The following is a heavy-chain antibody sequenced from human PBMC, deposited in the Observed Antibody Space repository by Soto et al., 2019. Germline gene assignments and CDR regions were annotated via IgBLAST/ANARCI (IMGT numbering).Heavy chain of an antibody. Sequence: PGESLKISCKGSGYSFTSYWIGWVRQMPGKGLEWMGIIYPGDSDTRYSPSFQGQVTISADKSISTAYLQWSSLKASDTAMYYCARVCSGGSCYLYYYGMGVWGQGTTVTVSS. CDR2: IYPGDSDT. V-gene: IGHV5-51*01. D-gene: IGHD2-15*01. J-gene: IGHJ6*02. CDR3: ARVCSGGSCYLYYYGMGV. CDR1: GYSFTSYW.